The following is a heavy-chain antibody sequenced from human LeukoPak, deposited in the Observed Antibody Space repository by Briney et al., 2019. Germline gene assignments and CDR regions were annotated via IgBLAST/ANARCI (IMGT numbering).Heavy chain of an antibody. Sequence: GGSLRLSRAASGFTFSSYAMSWVRQAPGKGLEWVSAISGSGGSTYYADSVKGRFTISRDNAKNSLYLQMNSLRAEDTALYYCAKDMTYDSSGQPEGFDYRGQGTLVTVSS. CDR2: ISGSGGST. D-gene: IGHD3-22*01. J-gene: IGHJ4*02. CDR3: AKDMTYDSSGQPEGFDY. CDR1: GFTFSSYA. V-gene: IGHV3-23*01.